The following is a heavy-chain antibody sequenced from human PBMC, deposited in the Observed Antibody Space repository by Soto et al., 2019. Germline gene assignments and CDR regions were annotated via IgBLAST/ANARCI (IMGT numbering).Heavy chain of an antibody. Sequence: QVQLVESGGGVVQPGRSLRLSCAASGFTFSSYAMHWVRQAPGKGLEWVAVISYDGSNKYYADSVKGRFTISRDNSKNTLYLQMNSLRAEDTAVYYCARERGGHYYYYGMDVWGQGTTVTVSS. J-gene: IGHJ6*02. CDR3: ARERGGHYYYYGMDV. CDR2: ISYDGSNK. CDR1: GFTFSSYA. V-gene: IGHV3-30-3*01. D-gene: IGHD3-10*01.